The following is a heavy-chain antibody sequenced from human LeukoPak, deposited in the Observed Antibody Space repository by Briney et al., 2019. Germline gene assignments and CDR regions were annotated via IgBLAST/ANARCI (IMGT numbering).Heavy chain of an antibody. Sequence: PSETLSLTCTVSGGSISSSNYYWGWIRQPPGKGLEWIGSISYSGNTYYNPSLKSRVTISVDTSKNQSSLKLRSVTAADTAVYYCARGRVTFDYWGQGTLVTVSS. V-gene: IGHV4-39*02. CDR1: GGSISSSNYY. J-gene: IGHJ4*02. D-gene: IGHD4-23*01. CDR2: ISYSGNT. CDR3: ARGRVTFDY.